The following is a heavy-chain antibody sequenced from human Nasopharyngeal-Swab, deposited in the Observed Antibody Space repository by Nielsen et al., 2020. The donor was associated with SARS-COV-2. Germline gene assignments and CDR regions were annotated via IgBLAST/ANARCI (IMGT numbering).Heavy chain of an antibody. D-gene: IGHD6-13*01. Sequence: ESLKISCAASGFTFGDYYMDWVRQAPGKGLEWVSVIYADGTSTYYADSVKGRFTISRDDSKNTLYLQMNGLRADDTAVYYCSKSGAAGVPRWGQGTLVTVSS. CDR2: IYADGTST. V-gene: IGHV3-23*03. CDR3: SKSGAAGVPR. CDR1: GFTFGDYY. J-gene: IGHJ4*02.